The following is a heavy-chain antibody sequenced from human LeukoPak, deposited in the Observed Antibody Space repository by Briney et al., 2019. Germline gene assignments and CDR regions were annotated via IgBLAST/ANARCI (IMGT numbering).Heavy chain of an antibody. CDR2: INPNSGGT. CDR3: ARSYAGY. CDR1: GYTFTGYN. V-gene: IGHV1-2*02. J-gene: IGHJ4*02. Sequence: ASVKVSCKASGYTFTGYNMHWVRQAPGQGPEWMGLINPNSGGTNYAQKFQGRVAMTRDTSISTAYMELSRLRSDDTAMYYCARSYAGYWGQGTLVTVSS.